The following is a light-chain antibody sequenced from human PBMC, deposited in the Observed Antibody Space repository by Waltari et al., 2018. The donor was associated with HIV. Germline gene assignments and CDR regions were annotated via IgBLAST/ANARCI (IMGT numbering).Light chain of an antibody. J-gene: IGLJ1*01. V-gene: IGLV1-47*01. CDR1: SSNVGSKP. Sequence: QSVLTQPPSASGTLGQSVTIPCPGSSSNVGSKPVYWFQQVSGTAPKLIIYRDYRGLSGIRDRVCGSKSGASASLTISGRRSEEGADYYCGAWDDSLSGYVFGTGTKVSVL. CDR2: RDY. CDR3: GAWDDSLSGYV.